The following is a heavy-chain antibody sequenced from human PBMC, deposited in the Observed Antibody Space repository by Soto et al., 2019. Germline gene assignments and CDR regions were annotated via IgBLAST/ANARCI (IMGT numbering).Heavy chain of an antibody. D-gene: IGHD2-15*01. CDR3: AREIFGGCSGGSCYPPYYFDY. CDR2: IIPIFGTA. V-gene: IGHV1-69*13. J-gene: IGHJ4*02. CDR1: GGTFSSYA. Sequence: ASVKVSCKASGGTFSSYAISWVRQAPGQGLEWMGGIIPIFGTANYAQKFQGRVTITADESTSTAYMELSSLRSEDTAVYYCAREIFGGCSGGSCYPPYYFDYWGQGTLVTVSS.